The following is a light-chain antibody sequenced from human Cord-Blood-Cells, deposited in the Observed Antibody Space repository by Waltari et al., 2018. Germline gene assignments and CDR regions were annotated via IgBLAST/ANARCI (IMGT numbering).Light chain of an antibody. CDR1: SSNIGAGSV. J-gene: IGLJ2*01. Sequence: QSVLTQPPSVSGAPGQRVTISCTGSSSNIGAGSVVHWYQQLPGTAPKLLIYGNSNRPSGVPDRFSGSKSGTSASLAITGLQAEDEADYYCQSYDSSLSAYVVFGGGTKLTVL. CDR3: QSYDSSLSAYVV. V-gene: IGLV1-40*01. CDR2: GNS.